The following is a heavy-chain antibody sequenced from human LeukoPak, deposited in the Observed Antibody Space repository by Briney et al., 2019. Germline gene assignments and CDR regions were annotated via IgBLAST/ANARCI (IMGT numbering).Heavy chain of an antibody. CDR2: ISSSSSYI. CDR1: GFTFSSYN. D-gene: IGHD2-8*01. Sequence: GGSLRLSCAASGFTFSSYNMNWVRQAPGKGLEWVSSISSSSSYIYYADSVRGRFTISRDNAKNSLYLQINSLRAEDTAVYYCAREVMAKRRAFDIWGQGTVVTVSS. V-gene: IGHV3-21*01. CDR3: AREVMAKRRAFDI. J-gene: IGHJ3*02.